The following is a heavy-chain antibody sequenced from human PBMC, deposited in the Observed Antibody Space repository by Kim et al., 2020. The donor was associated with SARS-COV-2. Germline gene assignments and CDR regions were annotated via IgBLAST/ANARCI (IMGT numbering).Heavy chain of an antibody. D-gene: IGHD3-16*02. CDR1: GGSFSGYY. J-gene: IGHJ4*02. CDR3: ARASMITFGGVIDYYFDY. Sequence: SETPSLTCAVYGGSFSGYYWSWIRQPPGKGLEWIGEINHSVSTNYNPSLKSRVTISVDTSKKQFSLKLSSVTAADTAVYYCARASMITFGGVIDYYFDYWGQGTLVTVSS. CDR2: INHSVST. V-gene: IGHV4-34*01.